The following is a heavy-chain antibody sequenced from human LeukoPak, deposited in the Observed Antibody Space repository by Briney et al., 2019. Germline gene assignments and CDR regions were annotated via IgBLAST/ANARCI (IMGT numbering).Heavy chain of an antibody. CDR2: IIPIFGTA. J-gene: IGHJ5*02. V-gene: IGHV1-69*13. CDR3: ARGVDILVVPAAIRGFFDP. D-gene: IGHD2-2*02. CDR1: GGTFSSYA. Sequence: ASVKVSCKASGGTFSSYAISWVRQAPGQGLEWMGGIIPIFGTANYAQKFQGRVTITADESTSTAYMELSSLRSEDTAVYYCARGVDILVVPAAIRGFFDPWRQGTLVTVSA.